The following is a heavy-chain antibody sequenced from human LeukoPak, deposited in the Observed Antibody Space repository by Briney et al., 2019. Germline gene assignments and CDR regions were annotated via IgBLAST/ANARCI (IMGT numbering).Heavy chain of an antibody. V-gene: IGHV3-7*01. CDR1: GFTFSSYW. CDR3: ARELGYCSGGSCYPYFDY. D-gene: IGHD2-15*01. CDR2: IKQDGSEK. J-gene: IGHJ4*02. Sequence: GGSLRLSCAASGFTFSSYWMSWVRQAPGKELEWVANIKQDGSEKYYVDSVKGRFTISRDNAKNSLYLQMNSLRAEDTAVYYCARELGYCSGGSCYPYFDYWGQGTLVTVSS.